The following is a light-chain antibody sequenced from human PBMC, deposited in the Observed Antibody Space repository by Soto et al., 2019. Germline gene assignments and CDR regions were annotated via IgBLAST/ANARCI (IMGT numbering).Light chain of an antibody. CDR1: QGTSSY. CDR2: AAS. J-gene: IGKJ1*01. Sequence: DIQLTQSPSFLSASVGDRVTITCRASQGTSSYLAWYQQKPGKAPKLLIYAASTLQSGVPSRFSGSGSGTEFTLTISSLQPEDFATYYCQQLNNYPPWTFGQGTKVEIK. CDR3: QQLNNYPPWT. V-gene: IGKV1-9*01.